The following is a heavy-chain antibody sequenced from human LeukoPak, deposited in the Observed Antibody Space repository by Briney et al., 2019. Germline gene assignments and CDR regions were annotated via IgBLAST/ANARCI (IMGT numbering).Heavy chain of an antibody. Sequence: ASVKVSCKASGYTFTGYYMHWVRQAPGQGLEWMGWINPNSGGTNYAQKFQGRVTMTRDTSISTAYMELSRLRSDDTAVYYRASGGSGSYSPYYFDYWGQGTLVTVSS. CDR2: INPNSGGT. CDR1: GYTFTGYY. J-gene: IGHJ4*02. CDR3: ASGGSGSYSPYYFDY. V-gene: IGHV1-2*02. D-gene: IGHD3-10*01.